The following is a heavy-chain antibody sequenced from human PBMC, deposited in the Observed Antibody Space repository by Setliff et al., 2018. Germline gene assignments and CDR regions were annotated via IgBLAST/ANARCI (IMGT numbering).Heavy chain of an antibody. Sequence: GASVKVSCKASGHTFRQSIVSWVRQAPGQGLEWLGWIGVYSGNTYSAQRFQGRVSLTTDESTNTAYLELRGLRSDDTAVYYCMRLVRFCSRTVCQRASGDEAWGQGTLVTVSS. D-gene: IGHD3-3*01. CDR2: IGVYSGNT. CDR1: GHTFRQSI. V-gene: IGHV1-18*01. CDR3: MRLVRFCSRTVCQRASGDEA. J-gene: IGHJ5*02.